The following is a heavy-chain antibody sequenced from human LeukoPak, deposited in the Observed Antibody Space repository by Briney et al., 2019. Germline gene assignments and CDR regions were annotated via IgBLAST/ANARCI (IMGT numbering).Heavy chain of an antibody. D-gene: IGHD3-9*01. CDR1: GGSISSGGYY. V-gene: IGHV4-61*08. J-gene: IGHJ6*02. Sequence: SETLSLTCTVSGGSISSGGYYWSWIRQHPGKGLEWIGYIYYSGSTNYNPSLKSRVTISLDTSKNQFSLNLSSVTAADTAVYYCAILRYFDQHYYYYGMDVWGQGTTVTVSS. CDR2: IYYSGST. CDR3: AILRYFDQHYYYYGMDV.